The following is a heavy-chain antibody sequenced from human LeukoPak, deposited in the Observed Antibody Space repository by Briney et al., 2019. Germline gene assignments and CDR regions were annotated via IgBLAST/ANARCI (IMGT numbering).Heavy chain of an antibody. V-gene: IGHV5-51*01. CDR1: GYSFTSYW. Sequence: GESLKISCKGSGYSFTSYWIGWVRQMPGKGLEWMGIIYPADSDTRYSPSFQGQVTISADRSISTAYLQWSSLKASDTAMYYCARRTPEYSGYDWVDYWGQGTLVTVSS. CDR3: ARRTPEYSGYDWVDY. D-gene: IGHD5-12*01. CDR2: IYPADSDT. J-gene: IGHJ4*02.